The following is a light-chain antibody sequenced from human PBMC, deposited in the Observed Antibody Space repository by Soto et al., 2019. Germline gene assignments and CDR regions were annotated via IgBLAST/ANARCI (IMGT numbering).Light chain of an antibody. Sequence: EIVLTQSPGTLSLSPGEGATLSCRASQSVSSYLAWYQQKPGQAPRLLISDASDRATGIPDRFSGSGSGTDFTLTISRLVPEDFAVYYCQQYEDSPVTFGQGTKVDIK. J-gene: IGKJ1*01. V-gene: IGKV3-20*01. CDR2: DAS. CDR3: QQYEDSPVT. CDR1: QSVSSY.